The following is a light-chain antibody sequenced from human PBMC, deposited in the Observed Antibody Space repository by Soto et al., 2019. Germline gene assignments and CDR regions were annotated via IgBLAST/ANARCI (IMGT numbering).Light chain of an antibody. V-gene: IGKV3-15*01. Sequence: EIVMTQSPATLSVSPGERATLSCRASQSVSSNLAWYQQKPGQAPRLLIYGASTRATGIPARFSGSGSGTELTLTTISLQSEDFAVYYCHQYNNWPPWTFGQGTKLEIK. CDR2: GAS. CDR3: HQYNNWPPWT. CDR1: QSVSSN. J-gene: IGKJ2*02.